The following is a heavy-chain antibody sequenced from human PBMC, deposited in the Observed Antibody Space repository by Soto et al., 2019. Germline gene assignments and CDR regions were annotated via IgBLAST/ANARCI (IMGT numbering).Heavy chain of an antibody. Sequence: ASVKVSCKASGYTFTSYGISWVRQAPGQGLEWMGWISAYNGNTNYAQELQGRVTMTTDTSTSTAYMELRSLRSDDTAVYYCARDNPDCSGGSCYSGDYYYGMDVWGQGTTVTVSS. CDR3: ARDNPDCSGGSCYSGDYYYGMDV. CDR1: GYTFTSYG. J-gene: IGHJ6*02. CDR2: ISAYNGNT. D-gene: IGHD2-15*01. V-gene: IGHV1-18*04.